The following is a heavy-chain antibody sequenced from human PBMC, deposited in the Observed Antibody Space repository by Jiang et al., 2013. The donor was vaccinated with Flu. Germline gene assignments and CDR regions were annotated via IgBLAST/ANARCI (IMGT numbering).Heavy chain of an antibody. CDR3: AKAGNDYVWGSYRFDY. CDR1: GFTFSSYA. V-gene: IGHV3-23*01. CDR2: ISGSGGST. J-gene: IGHJ4*02. D-gene: IGHD3-16*01. Sequence: QLLESGGGLVQPGGSLRLSCAASGFTFSSYAMSWVRQAPGKGLEWVSAISGSGGSTYYADSVKGRFTISRDNSKNTLYLQMNSLRAEDTAVYYCAKAGNDYVWGSYRFDYWGQGTLVTVSS.